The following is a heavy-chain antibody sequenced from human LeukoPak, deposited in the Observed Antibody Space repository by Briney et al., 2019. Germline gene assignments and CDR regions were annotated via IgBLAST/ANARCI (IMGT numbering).Heavy chain of an antibody. CDR1: GYTFSSYG. V-gene: IGHV1-18*01. Sequence: AASVKVSCKASGYTFSSYGISWVRQAPGQGLEWMGWISAYNGNTNYAQKLQGRVTMTTVTSTSTAYMELRSLRAGDTAVYYCARETDTAMVPDYWGQGTLVTVSS. CDR2: ISAYNGNT. D-gene: IGHD5-18*01. J-gene: IGHJ4*02. CDR3: ARETDTAMVPDY.